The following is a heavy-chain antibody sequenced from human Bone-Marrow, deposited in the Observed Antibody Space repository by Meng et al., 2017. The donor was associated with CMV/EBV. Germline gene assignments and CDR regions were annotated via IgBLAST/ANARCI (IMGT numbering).Heavy chain of an antibody. CDR2: IYYSGST. CDR3: VKASGLYYGSGTFDYFDS. CDR1: GGSISSYY. Sequence: SETLSLTCTVSGGSISSYYWSWIRQPPGKGLEWIGYIYYSGSTNYNPSLKSRVTISVDTSKNQFSLKLSSVTAVDTAVYYCVKASGLYYGSGTFDYFDSWGQGTLVTVSS. D-gene: IGHD3-10*01. V-gene: IGHV4-59*01. J-gene: IGHJ4*02.